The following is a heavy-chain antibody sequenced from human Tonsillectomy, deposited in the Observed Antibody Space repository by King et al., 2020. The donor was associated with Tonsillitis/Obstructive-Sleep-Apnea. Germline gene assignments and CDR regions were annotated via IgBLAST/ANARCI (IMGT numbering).Heavy chain of an antibody. D-gene: IGHD3-3*01. CDR2: IYYSGST. CDR1: GGSISSSSYY. J-gene: IGHJ6*03. Sequence: QLQESGPGLVKPSETLSLTCTVSGGSISSSSYYWGWIRQPPGKGLEWIGSIYYSGSTYYNPSLKSRVTISVDTSKNQFSLKLSSVTAADTAVYYCARQQSMYYDCWSGYYSTEYYYYYMDVWGKGTTVTVSS. V-gene: IGHV4-39*01. CDR3: ARQQSMYYDCWSGYYSTEYYYYYMDV.